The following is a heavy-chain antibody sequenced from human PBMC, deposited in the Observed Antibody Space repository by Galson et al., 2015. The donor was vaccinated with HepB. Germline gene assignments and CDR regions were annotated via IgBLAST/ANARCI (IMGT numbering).Heavy chain of an antibody. Sequence: SLRLSCAASGFTFSSYGMHWVRQAPGKGLEWVAVIWYDGSNKYYADSVKGRFTISRDNSKNTLYLQMNSLRAEDTAVYYCARELRFLGWSYYMDVWGKGTTVTVSS. CDR1: GFTFSSYG. D-gene: IGHD3-3*01. CDR2: IWYDGSNK. CDR3: ARELRFLGWSYYMDV. J-gene: IGHJ6*03. V-gene: IGHV3-33*01.